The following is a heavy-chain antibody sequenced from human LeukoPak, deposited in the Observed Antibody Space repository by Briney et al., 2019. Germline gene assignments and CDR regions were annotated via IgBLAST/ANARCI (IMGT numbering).Heavy chain of an antibody. V-gene: IGHV3-21*01. Sequence: GGSLRLSCAASGFTFSSYSMNWVRQAPGKGLEWVSSISSSSSYIFSADSVKGRFTISRDNAKNSLYLQMNSLRAEDTAVYYCARDLGDGIAVAGTGWFDPWGQGTLVTVSS. CDR2: ISSSSSYI. CDR1: GFTFSSYS. D-gene: IGHD6-19*01. CDR3: ARDLGDGIAVAGTGWFDP. J-gene: IGHJ5*02.